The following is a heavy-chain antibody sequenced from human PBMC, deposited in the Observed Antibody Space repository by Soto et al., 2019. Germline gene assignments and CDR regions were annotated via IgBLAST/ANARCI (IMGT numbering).Heavy chain of an antibody. J-gene: IGHJ6*02. V-gene: IGHV3-74*01. CDR2: INSDGSSI. CDR3: AREVSHGYVLRGMDV. CDR1: KFTITSYW. D-gene: IGHD5-18*01. Sequence: EVQLVESGGGLVQPGGSVRLSCAASKFTITSYWMHWVRQAPGKGLVWVSRINSDGSSISYADAVKGRFTISRDNAKNRLYLQMNSLGVVDTAVYYCAREVSHGYVLRGMDVWGQGTTVSVFS.